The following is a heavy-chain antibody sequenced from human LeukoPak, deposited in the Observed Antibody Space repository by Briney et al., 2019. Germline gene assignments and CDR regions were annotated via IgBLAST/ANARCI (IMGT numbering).Heavy chain of an antibody. CDR3: ARDSTAGKVSGWFY. D-gene: IGHD6-19*01. J-gene: IGHJ4*02. Sequence: GGSLRLSCAASGFTFSSYWMNWVRQAPGKGLEWVANIKQDGSEKYYVDSVKGRFTISRDNAKNSLYLQMNNLRAEDTAMYYCARDSTAGKVSGWFYWGQGTLVTVSS. CDR2: IKQDGSEK. V-gene: IGHV3-7*01. CDR1: GFTFSSYW.